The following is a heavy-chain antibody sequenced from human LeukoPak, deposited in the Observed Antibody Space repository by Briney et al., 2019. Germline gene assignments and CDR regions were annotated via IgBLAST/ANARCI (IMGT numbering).Heavy chain of an antibody. D-gene: IGHD3-3*01. J-gene: IGHJ6*03. Sequence: ASVKVSCKASGYTFTSYYMHWVRQAPGQGLEWMGIINPSGGSTSYAQKFQGRVTMTRDTSTSTVYMELSSLRSEDTAVYYCARESPRVRLRSSMDVWGKGTTVTVSS. CDR1: GYTFTSYY. CDR2: INPSGGST. CDR3: ARESPRVRLRSSMDV. V-gene: IGHV1-46*01.